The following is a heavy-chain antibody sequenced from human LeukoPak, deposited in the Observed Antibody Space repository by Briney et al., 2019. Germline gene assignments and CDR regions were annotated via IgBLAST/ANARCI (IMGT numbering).Heavy chain of an antibody. V-gene: IGHV3-23*01. Sequence: GSLRLSCAASGFTFSSYAMSWVRQAPGKGLEWVSAISGSGGSTYYADSVKGRFTISRDNSKNTLYLQMNSLRAEDTAVYYCAKAPYPPGSWTYHYYGMDVWGQGTTVTVSS. J-gene: IGHJ6*02. CDR3: AKAPYPPGSWTYHYYGMDV. D-gene: IGHD6-13*01. CDR2: ISGSGGST. CDR1: GFTFSSYA.